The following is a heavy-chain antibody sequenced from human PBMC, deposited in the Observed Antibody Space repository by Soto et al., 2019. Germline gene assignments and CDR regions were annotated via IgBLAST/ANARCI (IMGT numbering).Heavy chain of an antibody. CDR3: ARGVIAVAGKDGMDV. J-gene: IGHJ6*02. CDR2: ISTYNGNT. CDR1: GYTFTTYD. V-gene: IGHV1-18*01. Sequence: ASVKVSCKASGYTFTTYDISWVRQAPGQGLEWMGRISTYNGNTNYPQSLQGRLTMTTDTSTTTAYMELRSLRAEDTAVYYCARGVIAVAGKDGMDVWGQGTTVTVSS. D-gene: IGHD6-19*01.